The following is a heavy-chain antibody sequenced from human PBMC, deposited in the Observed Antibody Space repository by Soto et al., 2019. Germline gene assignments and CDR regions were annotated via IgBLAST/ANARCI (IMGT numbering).Heavy chain of an antibody. V-gene: IGHV1-8*01. CDR2: MNPNGGNT. CDR1: GYTFTSYD. D-gene: IGHD2-2*01. Sequence: GASVKVSCKASGYTFTSYDINWVRQATGQGREWMGWMNPNGGNTGYAQKFQGRVTMTRNTSISTAYMELSSLRSEDTAVYYCARGHNSQLYYCDGMDVWGQGTTDTVSS. CDR3: ARGHNSQLYYCDGMDV. J-gene: IGHJ6*02.